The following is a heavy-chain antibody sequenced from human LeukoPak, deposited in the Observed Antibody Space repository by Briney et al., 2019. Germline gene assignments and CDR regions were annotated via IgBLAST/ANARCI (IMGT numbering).Heavy chain of an antibody. D-gene: IGHD5-24*01. CDR2: ISGGGVST. Sequence: GGSLRLSCAASGFTFSSYAMSWVRQAPGKGLEWVSTISGGGVSTYYADSVKGRFTISRDSSKNTLYLQINSLRVEDTAVYYCARGMDGYGPDAFGIWGQGTMVTVSS. V-gene: IGHV3-23*01. CDR3: ARGMDGYGPDAFGI. CDR1: GFTFSSYA. J-gene: IGHJ3*02.